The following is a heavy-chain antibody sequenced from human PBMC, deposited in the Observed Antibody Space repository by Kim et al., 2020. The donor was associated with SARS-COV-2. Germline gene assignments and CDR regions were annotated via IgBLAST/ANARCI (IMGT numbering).Heavy chain of an antibody. CDR2: INAGNGNT. CDR3: ARDMGTVRGVILDYYYGMDV. V-gene: IGHV1-3*01. Sequence: ASVKVSCKASGYTFTSYAMHWVRQAPGQRLEWMGWINAGNGNTKYSQKFQGRVTITRDTSASTAYMELSSLRSEYTAVYYCARDMGTVRGVILDYYYGMDVWGQGTTVTVSS. D-gene: IGHD3-10*01. J-gene: IGHJ6*02. CDR1: GYTFTSYA.